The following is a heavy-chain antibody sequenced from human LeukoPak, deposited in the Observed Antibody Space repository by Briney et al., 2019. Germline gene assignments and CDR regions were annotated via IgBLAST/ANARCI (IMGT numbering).Heavy chain of an antibody. D-gene: IGHD6-13*01. CDR1: GYTFTSYD. J-gene: IGHJ5*02. Sequence: GASVKVSCKAPGYTFTSYDINWVRQATGQGLEWMGWMNPNSGNTGYAQKFQGRVTMTRNTSISTAYMELSSLRSEDTAVYYCARARARIAAAGTNWFDPWGQGTLVTVSS. CDR3: ARARARIAAAGTNWFDP. V-gene: IGHV1-8*01. CDR2: MNPNSGNT.